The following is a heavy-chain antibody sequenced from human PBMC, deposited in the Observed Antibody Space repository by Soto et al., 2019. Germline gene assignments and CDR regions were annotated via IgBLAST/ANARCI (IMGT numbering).Heavy chain of an antibody. CDR1: GFTFTSSA. J-gene: IGHJ5*02. D-gene: IGHD3-22*01. Sequence: ASVKVSCKASGFTFTSSAVHWVRQAPGQGLEWMGWISAYNGNTNYAQKVQGRVTMTTDTSTSTAYMELRSLRSDDTAVYYCARAQYYYDSSGPKLNWFDPWGQGTLVTVSS. CDR3: ARAQYYYDSSGPKLNWFDP. V-gene: IGHV1-18*01. CDR2: ISAYNGNT.